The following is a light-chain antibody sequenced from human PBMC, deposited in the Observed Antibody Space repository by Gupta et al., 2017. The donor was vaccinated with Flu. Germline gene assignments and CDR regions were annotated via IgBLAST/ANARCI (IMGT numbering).Light chain of an antibody. V-gene: IGLV1-40*01. CDR1: SSNIGAGFD. CDR2: GSN. Sequence: QSVLTQPPSVSGAPGQRVTICCTGRSSNIGAGFDVHWYQHLPGTAPKLLISGSNKRPSGVPDRFSGSKSGTSGSLAITGLQPEDEADDYCQSYGTGLSGPPYWLFGGGTKLTVL. CDR3: QSYGTGLSGPPYWL. J-gene: IGLJ3*02.